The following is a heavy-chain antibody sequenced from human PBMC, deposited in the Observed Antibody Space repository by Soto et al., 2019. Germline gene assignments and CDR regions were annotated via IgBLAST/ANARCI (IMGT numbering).Heavy chain of an antibody. D-gene: IGHD3-9*01. CDR2: ISGSGGST. J-gene: IGHJ6*03. Sequence: GGSLRLSCAASGFTFSSYAMSWVRQAPGKGLEGGSAISGSGGSTYYADSVKGRFTISRDNSKNTLYLQMNSLRAEDTAVYYCAKCRYFAVNYYFVDVWGKGTTVNVFS. CDR3: AKCRYFAVNYYFVDV. V-gene: IGHV3-23*01. CDR1: GFTFSSYA.